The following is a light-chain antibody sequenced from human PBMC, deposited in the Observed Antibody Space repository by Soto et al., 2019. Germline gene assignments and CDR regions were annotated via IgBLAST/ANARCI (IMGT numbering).Light chain of an antibody. V-gene: IGLV1-40*01. CDR1: SSNIGAGYD. CDR2: GNS. CDR3: QSYDSSLSAGV. Sequence: QSVLTQPPSVSGAPGQRVTISCTGSSSNIGAGYDVHWYQQLPGTAPKLLIYGNSNRPSGVPDRFSGSKSGTSASLAITGLQAEDDADYYCQSYDSSLSAGVFGGGTKLTVL. J-gene: IGLJ3*02.